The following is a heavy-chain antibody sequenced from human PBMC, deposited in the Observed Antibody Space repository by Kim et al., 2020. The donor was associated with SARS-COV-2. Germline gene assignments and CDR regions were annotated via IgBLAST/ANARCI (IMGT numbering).Heavy chain of an antibody. CDR2: ISWNSGSI. J-gene: IGHJ5*02. CDR3: AKDPNSSSWPLDWFDP. D-gene: IGHD6-13*01. Sequence: GGSLRLSCAASGFTFDDYAMHWVRQAPGKGLEWVSGISWNSGSIGYADSVKGRFTISRDNAKNSLYLQMNSLRAEDTALYYCAKDPNSSSWPLDWFDPWG. CDR1: GFTFDDYA. V-gene: IGHV3-9*01.